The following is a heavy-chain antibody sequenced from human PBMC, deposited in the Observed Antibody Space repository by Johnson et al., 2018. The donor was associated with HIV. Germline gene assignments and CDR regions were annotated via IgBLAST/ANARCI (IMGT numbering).Heavy chain of an antibody. D-gene: IGHD6-19*01. CDR2: ISYDGTDK. CDR1: GFTFSNYA. Sequence: QVQLVESGGGLVEPGGSLRLSCAASGFTFSNYAMHWVRQAPGKGLEWVALISYDGTDKFYATSVKGRFTVSRDNSNNILFLQMSSPRSDDTAVYFCARVQRSGWFHTDAFDLWGQGTMVTVSS. V-gene: IGHV3-30*03. CDR3: ARVQRSGWFHTDAFDL. J-gene: IGHJ3*01.